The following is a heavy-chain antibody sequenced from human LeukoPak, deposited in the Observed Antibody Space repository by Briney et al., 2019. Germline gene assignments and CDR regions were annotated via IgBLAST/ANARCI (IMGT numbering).Heavy chain of an antibody. CDR1: GGSISSYY. Sequence: SETLSLTCTVSGGSISSYYWSWIRQPPGKGLEWIGYIYYSGSTNYNPSLKSRVTVSVDTSKNQFSLKLSSVTAADTAVYYCARTSGDAFDIWGQGTMVTVSS. V-gene: IGHV4-59*01. J-gene: IGHJ3*02. CDR2: IYYSGST. CDR3: ARTSGDAFDI.